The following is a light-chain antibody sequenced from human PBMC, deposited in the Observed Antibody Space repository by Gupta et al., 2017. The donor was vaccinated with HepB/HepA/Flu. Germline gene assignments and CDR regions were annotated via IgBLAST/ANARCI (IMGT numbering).Light chain of an antibody. V-gene: IGKV2D-30*01. CDR3: MRHAQLP. CDR2: KAS. CDR1: HSLVYSDGNTY. J-gene: IGKJ1*01. Sequence: VVMPQSPPSLSVTLGQPASISCTSTHSLVYSDGNTYWNWFQQSQGQSPRRLIYKASNSDFGVRDRFSGSGSGTALTLNRRGGEAEGVGHCYHMRHAQLPFGQGTKMDIK.